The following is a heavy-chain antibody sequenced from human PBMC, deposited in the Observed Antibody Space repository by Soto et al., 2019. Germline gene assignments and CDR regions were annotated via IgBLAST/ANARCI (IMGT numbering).Heavy chain of an antibody. J-gene: IGHJ4*02. CDR3: ARGFGRLNY. CDR2: IDGSGASK. CDR1: GFTFNDFE. Sequence: EVQLLESGGGLVQPGGSLRLSCGVSGFTFNDFEMNWVRQAPGKGPEWLAYIDGSGASKKYADSVRGRFTISRDNPNNSLFLQMSILSAADTAIYYCARGFGRLNYWGQGTRVAVSS. D-gene: IGHD3-10*01. V-gene: IGHV3-48*03.